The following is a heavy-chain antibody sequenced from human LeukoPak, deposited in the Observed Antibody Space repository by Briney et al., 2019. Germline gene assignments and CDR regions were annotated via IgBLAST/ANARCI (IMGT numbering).Heavy chain of an antibody. CDR3: ARLLTFYDFSFDS. D-gene: IGHD3-3*01. Sequence: GGSLRLSCAASGFTFNSYEMNWVRQAPGKGLEWVSYITSSGTTIYYADSVKGRFTISRDSAKNSLYLQMNSLRPEDTAFYYCARLLTFYDFSFDSWGQGTLVTVSS. J-gene: IGHJ5*01. CDR2: ITSSGTTI. V-gene: IGHV3-48*03. CDR1: GFTFNSYE.